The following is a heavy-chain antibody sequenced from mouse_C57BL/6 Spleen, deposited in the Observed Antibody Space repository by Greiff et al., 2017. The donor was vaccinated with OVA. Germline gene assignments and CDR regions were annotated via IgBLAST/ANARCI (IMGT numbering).Heavy chain of an antibody. J-gene: IGHJ1*03. V-gene: IGHV5-9-1*02. D-gene: IGHD4-1*01. CDR1: GFTFSSYA. Sequence: DVHLVESGEGLVKPGGSLKLSCAASGFTFSSYAMSWVRQTPEKRLEWVAYISSGGDYIYYADTVKGRFTISRDNARNTLYLQMSSLKSEDTAMYYCTREANWDRYFDVWGTGTTVTVSS. CDR3: TREANWDRYFDV. CDR2: ISSGGDYI.